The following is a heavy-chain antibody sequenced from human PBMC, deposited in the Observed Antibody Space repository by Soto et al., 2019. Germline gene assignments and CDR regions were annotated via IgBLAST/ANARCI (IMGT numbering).Heavy chain of an antibody. J-gene: IGHJ4*02. V-gene: IGHV3-53*02. CDR3: ARHPPDIPTAGPPHYYFDY. Sequence: EVQLVETGGGLIQPGGSLRLSCAASGFTVSSNYMSWVRQAPGKGLEWVSIIYSGGSTYYADSVKGRFTISRDNSKNTLYLQMHSLRVEDTAVYYCARHPPDIPTAGPPHYYFDYWGQGTLVTVSS. D-gene: IGHD6-13*01. CDR1: GFTVSSNY. CDR2: IYSGGST.